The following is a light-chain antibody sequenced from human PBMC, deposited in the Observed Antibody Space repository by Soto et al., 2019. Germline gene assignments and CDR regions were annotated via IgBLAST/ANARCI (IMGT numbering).Light chain of an antibody. CDR2: EVS. J-gene: IGLJ1*01. CDR1: SSDVGGYNY. Sequence: QSVLTQPPSASGSPGQSVTISCTGTSSDVGGYNYVSWYQQYPGEAPKLMIYEVSKRPSGVTYRFSGSKSGNTASLTVSGLQAEDEADYYCSSYAGSKTFVFGNGTKATVL. V-gene: IGLV2-8*01. CDR3: SSYAGSKTFV.